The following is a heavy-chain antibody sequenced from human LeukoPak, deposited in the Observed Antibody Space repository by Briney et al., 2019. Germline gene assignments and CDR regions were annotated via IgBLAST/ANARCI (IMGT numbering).Heavy chain of an antibody. V-gene: IGHV3-21*01. D-gene: IGHD3-22*01. CDR1: GFTFSSYS. J-gene: IGHJ4*02. Sequence: KPGGSLRLSCAASGFTFSSYSMNWVRQAPGKGLEWVSSISSSSSYIYYADSVKGRFTISRDNAKISLYLQMNSLRAEDTAVYYCAPYYYNSRAFGYWGQGTLVTVSS. CDR2: ISSSSSYI. CDR3: APYYYNSRAFGY.